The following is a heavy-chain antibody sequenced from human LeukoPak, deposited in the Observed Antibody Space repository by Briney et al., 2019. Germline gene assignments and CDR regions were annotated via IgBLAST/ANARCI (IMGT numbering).Heavy chain of an antibody. CDR3: TTLITKTYYYDSSGQTSPDY. CDR2: IKSKTDGGTT. Sequence: PGGSLRLSCAASGFTFSSHWMHWVRQAPGKGLEWVGRIKSKTDGGTTDYAAPVKGRFTISRDDSKNTLYLQMNSLKTEDTAVYYCTTLITKTYYYDSSGQTSPDYWGQGTLVTVSS. CDR1: GFTFSSHW. J-gene: IGHJ4*02. V-gene: IGHV3-15*01. D-gene: IGHD3-22*01.